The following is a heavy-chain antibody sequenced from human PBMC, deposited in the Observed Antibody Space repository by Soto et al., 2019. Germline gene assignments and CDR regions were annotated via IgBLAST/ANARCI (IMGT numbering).Heavy chain of an antibody. D-gene: IGHD1-20*01. J-gene: IGHJ6*02. CDR1: GGTFSSYA. Sequence: RASVKVSCKASGGTFSSYAISWVRQAPGQGLEWMGGIIPILGTANYAQKFQGRVTITADESTSTAYMELSSLRSEDTAVYYCARTNWNYSYGMDVWGQGTTVTVSS. CDR2: IIPILGTA. CDR3: ARTNWNYSYGMDV. V-gene: IGHV1-69*13.